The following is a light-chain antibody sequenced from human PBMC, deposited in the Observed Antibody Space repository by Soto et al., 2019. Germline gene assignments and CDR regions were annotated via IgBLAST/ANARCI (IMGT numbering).Light chain of an antibody. CDR2: DVS. CDR3: CSFAGSPLYV. J-gene: IGLJ1*01. CDR1: GSDVGGYNY. Sequence: QSALTQPRSVSGSPGQSVTISCTGTGSDVGGYNYVSWYQQHPGKAPKLIIYDVSKRPSGVPDRFSGSKSGNTASLTISGLQAEDEADYYCCSFAGSPLYVFGTGTKLTVL. V-gene: IGLV2-11*01.